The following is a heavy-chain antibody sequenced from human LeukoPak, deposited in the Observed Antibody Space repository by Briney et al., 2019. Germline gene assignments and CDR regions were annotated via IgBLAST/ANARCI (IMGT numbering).Heavy chain of an antibody. J-gene: IGHJ5*02. V-gene: IGHV4-38-2*02. CDR3: ARPIMITFGGVIVFNWFDP. CDR2: IYHSGGS. D-gene: IGHD3-16*02. CDR1: GYSITSGYY. Sequence: SETLSLTCTVSGYSITSGYYWGWVRQPPGEGLEWVGSIYHSGGSFYNPSLKSRVTISVDTSKNQFSLRLSSVTAADTAVYYCARPIMITFGGVIVFNWFDPWGQGTLVTVSS.